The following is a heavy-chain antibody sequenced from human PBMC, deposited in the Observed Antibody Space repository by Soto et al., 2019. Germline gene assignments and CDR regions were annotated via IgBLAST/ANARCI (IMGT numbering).Heavy chain of an antibody. Sequence: EVQLVESGGGMVQPGESLRLSCAASGFTFTTYWMTWVRQAPGKGLEWVANIKQDGSATKYVDSVKDRFTISRDNAKNSLYLQINSLRAEDTAVYYCARSPGGRYFQYWGQGTLVIVS. CDR2: IKQDGSAT. CDR1: GFTFTTYW. J-gene: IGHJ1*01. D-gene: IGHD2-15*01. CDR3: ARSPGGRYFQY. V-gene: IGHV3-7*01.